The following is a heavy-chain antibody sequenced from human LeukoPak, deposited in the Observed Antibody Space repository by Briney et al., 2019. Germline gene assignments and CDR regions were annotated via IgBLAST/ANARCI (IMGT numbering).Heavy chain of an antibody. J-gene: IGHJ4*02. CDR2: INPNSGGI. Sequence: ASVKVSCKASGYIFTDYYMHWVRQAPGQELGWMGRINPNSGGINYAQRFQGRVTMTTDTSTSTAYMELRTLRSDDTAVYYCVRDLNSAARSFFDYWGPGTLVTVSS. CDR1: GYIFTDYY. V-gene: IGHV1/OR15-1*04. D-gene: IGHD6-6*01. CDR3: VRDLNSAARSFFDY.